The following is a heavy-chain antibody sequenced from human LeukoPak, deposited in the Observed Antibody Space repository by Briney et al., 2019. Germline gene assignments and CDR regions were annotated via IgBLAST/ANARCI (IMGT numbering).Heavy chain of an antibody. D-gene: IGHD2-15*01. V-gene: IGHV4-4*02. CDR1: GGSITQTNY. Sequence: SETLSLTCDVSGGSITQTNYWTWVRQPPGKGLEWIGEVNLQGGTNYNPSLLRRVAISVDTSANHVSLQMTSVTAADTAVYYCARGSVYCSGGSCYSIYYGMDVWGQGTTVTVSS. J-gene: IGHJ6*02. CDR3: ARGSVYCSGGSCYSIYYGMDV. CDR2: VNLQGGT.